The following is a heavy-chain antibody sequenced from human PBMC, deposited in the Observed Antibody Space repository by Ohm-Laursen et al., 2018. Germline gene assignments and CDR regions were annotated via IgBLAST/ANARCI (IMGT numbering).Heavy chain of an antibody. Sequence: SSVKVSCKASGGTFSSYAISWVRQAPGQGLEWMGGIVPIFGTANYAQKFQGRVTITADESTSTAYMKLSSLRSEDTAVYYCATLRLGYCSGGSCYEDDYWGQGTLVTVSS. V-gene: IGHV1-69*01. CDR3: ATLRLGYCSGGSCYEDDY. CDR1: GGTFSSYA. J-gene: IGHJ4*02. CDR2: IVPIFGTA. D-gene: IGHD2-15*01.